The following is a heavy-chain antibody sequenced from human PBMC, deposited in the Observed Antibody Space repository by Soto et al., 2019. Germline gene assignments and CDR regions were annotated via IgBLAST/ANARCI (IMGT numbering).Heavy chain of an antibody. V-gene: IGHV3-23*01. Sequence: EVQLLESGGGLVQPGGSLRLSCAASGFTFSSYAMSWVRQAPGKGLEWVSAISGSGGSTYYADSVKGRFTISRDNSKNTLYLQMNSLRAEDTAVYYCAKLPSNDILTGYYRRTERVYYFDYWGQGTLVTVSS. J-gene: IGHJ4*02. D-gene: IGHD3-9*01. CDR1: GFTFSSYA. CDR2: ISGSGGST. CDR3: AKLPSNDILTGYYRRTERVYYFDY.